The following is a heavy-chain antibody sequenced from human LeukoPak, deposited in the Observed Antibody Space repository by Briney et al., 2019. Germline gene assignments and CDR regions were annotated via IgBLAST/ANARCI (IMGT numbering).Heavy chain of an antibody. CDR2: VNADGGNT. V-gene: IGHV3-23*01. Sequence: GGSLRLSCAASGFTFSSHAMSWVRQAPGKGLEWVSTVNADGGNTYYADSVKGRFTISRDSSKSTLILQMNSLRVEDTALYYCTKRVKYGGTWDHFADWGQGTLVTVSS. D-gene: IGHD1-26*01. CDR3: TKRVKYGGTWDHFAD. J-gene: IGHJ4*02. CDR1: GFTFSSHA.